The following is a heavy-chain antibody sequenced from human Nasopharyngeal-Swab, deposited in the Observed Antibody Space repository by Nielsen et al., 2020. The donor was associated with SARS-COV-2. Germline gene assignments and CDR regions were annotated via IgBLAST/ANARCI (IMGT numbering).Heavy chain of an antibody. CDR2: MYHSGAP. V-gene: IGHV4-39*01. J-gene: IGHJ4*02. D-gene: IGHD3-3*01. CDR3: ARWSSSSIKFDY. Sequence: SETLSLTCTVSGGSMSSFAFDSYWAWIRQPPGMGLEWIGSMYHSGAPYTNPSLKSRVTLSVDTSTNKFSLNLSSVTAADTAVYYCARWSSSSIKFDYWGQGTLVSVSS. CDR1: GGSMSSFAFDSY.